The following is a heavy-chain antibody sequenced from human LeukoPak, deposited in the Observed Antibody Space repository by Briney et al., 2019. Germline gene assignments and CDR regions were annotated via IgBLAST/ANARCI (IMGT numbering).Heavy chain of an antibody. D-gene: IGHD3-10*01. J-gene: IGHJ3*02. CDR2: IGRNTSYR. CDR1: GFSFSAYS. CDR3: AKDGRQRKTYFYGSGSANAFDI. Sequence: GGSLRLSCAASGFSFSAYSMIWVRQAPGKGLEWVSYIGRNTSYRYYADSVKGRFTISRDNAKTSLYLQMNGLRAEDTAVYYCAKDGRQRKTYFYGSGSANAFDIWGQGTMVTVSS. V-gene: IGHV3-21*01.